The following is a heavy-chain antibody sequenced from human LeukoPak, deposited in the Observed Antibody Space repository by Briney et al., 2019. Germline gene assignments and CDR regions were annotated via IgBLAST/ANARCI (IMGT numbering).Heavy chain of an antibody. CDR1: GYTFTDNY. CDR3: ARDPRGYNYGYVGFDY. J-gene: IGHJ4*02. CDR2: INPNTGGT. V-gene: IGHV1-2*02. D-gene: IGHD5-18*01. Sequence: GASVKVSCKASGYTFTDNYMHWVRQPPGQGLEWMGWINPNTGGTNYAQKFQGRVTMTRDTSISTAYMELARLRSDDTAVYYCARDPRGYNYGYVGFDYWGQGTLVTVSS.